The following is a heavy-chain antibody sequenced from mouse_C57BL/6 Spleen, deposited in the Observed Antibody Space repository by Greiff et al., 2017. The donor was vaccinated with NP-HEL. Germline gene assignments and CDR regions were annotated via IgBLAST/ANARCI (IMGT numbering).Heavy chain of an antibody. J-gene: IGHJ3*01. CDR2: ISSGGSYT. V-gene: IGHV5-6*01. CDR1: GFTFSSYG. Sequence: EVQVVESGGDLVKPGGSLKLSCAASGFTFSSYGMSWVRQTPDKRLEWVATISSGGSYTYYPDSVKGRFTISRDNAKNTLYLQMSSLKSEDTAMYYCARHERGTGSFAYWGQGTLVTVSA. D-gene: IGHD4-1*01. CDR3: ARHERGTGSFAY.